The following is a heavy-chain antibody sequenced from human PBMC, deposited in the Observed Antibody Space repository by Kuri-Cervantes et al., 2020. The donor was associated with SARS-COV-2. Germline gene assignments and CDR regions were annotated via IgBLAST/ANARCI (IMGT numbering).Heavy chain of an antibody. V-gene: IGHV4-38-2*01. D-gene: IGHD3-10*01. Sequence: SETLSLTCAVSGYSISSGYYWGWIRQPPGKGLEWIGSIYHSGSTYYNPSPKSRVTISVDTSKNQFSLKLSSVTAADTAVYYCARKVSDRPGISDIWGQGTMVTVSS. CDR2: IYHSGST. CDR3: ARKVSDRPGISDI. J-gene: IGHJ3*02. CDR1: GYSISSGYY.